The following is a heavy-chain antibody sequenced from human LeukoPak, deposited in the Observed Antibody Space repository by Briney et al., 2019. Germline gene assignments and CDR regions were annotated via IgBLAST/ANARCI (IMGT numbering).Heavy chain of an antibody. J-gene: IGHJ6*02. CDR3: ALLGYCSSTSCYKVNYYYYGMDV. D-gene: IGHD2-2*02. CDR2: IYPGDSDT. Sequence: GESLKISCKGSGYSFTSYWIGWVRQMPGKGLEWMGIIYPGDSDTRYSPSFQGQVTISADKSISTAYLQWSSLKASDTAMYYCALLGYCSSTSCYKVNYYYYGMDVRGQGTTVTVSS. V-gene: IGHV5-51*01. CDR1: GYSFTSYW.